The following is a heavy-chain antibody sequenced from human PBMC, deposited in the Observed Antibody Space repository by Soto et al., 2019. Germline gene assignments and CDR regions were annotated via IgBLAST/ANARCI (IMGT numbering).Heavy chain of an antibody. Sequence: ETLSLTCAVYGGSFSGHYWSCIRQPPGKGLEWIGEINHSGSTNYNPSLKSRVTISVDTSKNQFSLKLSSVTAADTAVYYCARRLYYYGSGSYYNNWFDPWGQGTLVTVSS. CDR1: GGSFSGHY. V-gene: IGHV4-34*01. CDR2: INHSGST. CDR3: ARRLYYYGSGSYYNNWFDP. D-gene: IGHD3-10*01. J-gene: IGHJ5*02.